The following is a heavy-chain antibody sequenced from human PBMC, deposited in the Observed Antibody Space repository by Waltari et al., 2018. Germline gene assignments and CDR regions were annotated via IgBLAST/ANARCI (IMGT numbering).Heavy chain of an antibody. Sequence: QVQLQESGPGLVKPSGTLSLTCAVSGGSISSSNWWSWVRQPPGKGLEWIGEIYHSGSTNTNPPRKSRVTIAVDKSKNQFSRKLSSVTAADTAVYYCASAAYYYYYYGMDVWGQGTTVTVSS. CDR1: GGSISSSNW. J-gene: IGHJ6*02. V-gene: IGHV4-4*02. D-gene: IGHD2-15*01. CDR3: ASAAYYYYYYGMDV. CDR2: IYHSGST.